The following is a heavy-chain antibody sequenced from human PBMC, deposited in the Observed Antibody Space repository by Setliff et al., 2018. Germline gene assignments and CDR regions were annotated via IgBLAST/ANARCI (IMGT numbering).Heavy chain of an antibody. D-gene: IGHD6-6*01. Sequence: PSETLSLTCTVSGGSISSSSYYWGWIRQPPGKGLEWIGSIYYSGSTYYNPSLKSRVTISVDTSKNQFSLKLSSVTAADTAVYYCARLSFSSIAARRHFDPWGQGTLVTSPQ. J-gene: IGHJ5*02. CDR3: ARLSFSSIAARRHFDP. CDR1: GGSISSSSYY. CDR2: IYYSGST. V-gene: IGHV4-39*01.